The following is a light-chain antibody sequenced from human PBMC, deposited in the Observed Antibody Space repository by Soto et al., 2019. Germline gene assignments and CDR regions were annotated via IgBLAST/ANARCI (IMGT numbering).Light chain of an antibody. CDR2: RDD. J-gene: IGLJ2*01. CDR1: SSNIGRNY. CDR3: AAWDDSLNGPV. Sequence: QPVLTQPPSASGTPGQRVTISCSGSSSNIGRNYVSWYQQLPGTAPKLLIYRDDERPSGVPDRFSGSKSGTSASLAISGLQSEDEADYYCAAWDDSLNGPVFGGGTKVTVL. V-gene: IGLV1-44*01.